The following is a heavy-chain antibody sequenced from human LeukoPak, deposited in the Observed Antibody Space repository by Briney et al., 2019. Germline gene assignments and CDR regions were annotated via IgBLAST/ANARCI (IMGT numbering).Heavy chain of an antibody. V-gene: IGHV1-2*02. CDR3: ARSAHLTGFDY. CDR2: INPNSGGT. D-gene: IGHD3-9*01. Sequence: GASVKVSCKASGYTFTGYCMHWVRQAPGQGLEWMGWINPNSGGTNYAQKFQGRVTMTRDTSISTAYMEPSRLRSDDTAVYYCARSAHLTGFDYWGQGTLVTVSS. CDR1: GYTFTGYC. J-gene: IGHJ4*02.